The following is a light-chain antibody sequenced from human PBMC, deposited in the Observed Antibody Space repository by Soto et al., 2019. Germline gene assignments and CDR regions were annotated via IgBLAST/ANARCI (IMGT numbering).Light chain of an antibody. CDR3: LVYYGTSWV. V-gene: IGLV7-43*01. CDR2: STS. J-gene: IGLJ3*02. CDR1: TGAVTSGYH. Sequence: QAVVTQESSLTVSPGGTGTLTCASNTGAVTSGYHPNWLQQKAGQAPRALLYSTSYKYSWTPARFSGSLLGGKAALTLSGAQPEDEADYYRLVYYGTSWVFGGGTKLTVL.